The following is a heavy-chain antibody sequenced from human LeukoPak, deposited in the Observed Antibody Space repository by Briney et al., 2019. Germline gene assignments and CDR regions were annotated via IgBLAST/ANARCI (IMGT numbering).Heavy chain of an antibody. V-gene: IGHV4-4*02. J-gene: IGHJ4*02. D-gene: IGHD2-15*01. Sequence: SETLSLTCAVSGGSISSSNWWSWVRQPPGKGLEWIGEIYHSGSTNYNPSLKSRVTISVDRSKNQFSLKLSSVTAADTAVYYCARGDCSGGSCYFDYWGQGTLVTVSS. CDR3: ARGDCSGGSCYFDY. CDR2: IYHSGST. CDR1: GGSISSSNW.